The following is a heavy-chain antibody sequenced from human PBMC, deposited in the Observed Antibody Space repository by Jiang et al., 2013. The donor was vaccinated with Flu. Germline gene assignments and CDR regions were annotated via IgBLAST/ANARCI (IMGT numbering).Heavy chain of an antibody. J-gene: IGHJ4*02. CDR2: ILPIAGIA. V-gene: IGHV1-69*17. CDR3: ARAASCGGDCYFFDS. CDR1: GGTSSSYT. Sequence: EVKKPGSSVKVSCKASGGTSSSYTIIWVRQAPGQGLEWMGGILPIAGIADYAQKFQDRVTITADKSTSAAYMEFSSLRSEDTAVYYCARAASCGGDCYFFDSWGQGTLVTVSS. D-gene: IGHD2-21*01.